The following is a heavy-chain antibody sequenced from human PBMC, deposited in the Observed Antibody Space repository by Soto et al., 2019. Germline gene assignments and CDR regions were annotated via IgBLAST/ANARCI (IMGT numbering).Heavy chain of an antibody. D-gene: IGHD3-22*01. CDR3: ARGTYDSSGYPYYFDY. CDR1: GFTFSIYN. V-gene: IGHV3-21*01. J-gene: IGHJ4*02. CDR2: ISRSSTYI. Sequence: PGGSLRLSCAVSGFTFSIYNMNWVRQAPGQGLEWVSSISRSSTYIYYADSVKGRFTISRDNAKNSLYLQMNSLRAEDTAVYYCARGTYDSSGYPYYFDYWGQGTLVTVSS.